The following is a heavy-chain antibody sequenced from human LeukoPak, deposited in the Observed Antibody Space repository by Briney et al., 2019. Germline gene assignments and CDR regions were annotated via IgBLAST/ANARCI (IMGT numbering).Heavy chain of an antibody. CDR2: IYYSGST. Sequence: SETLSLTCTVSGGSISSYYWSWIRQPPGKRLEWIGYIYYSGSTNYNPSLKSRVTISIDTSKNQFYLKLSSVTAADPAVYYCARHSQRAGLDFDYWGQGTLVTVSS. CDR3: ARHSQRAGLDFDY. J-gene: IGHJ4*02. V-gene: IGHV4-59*08. D-gene: IGHD2-15*01. CDR1: GGSISSYY.